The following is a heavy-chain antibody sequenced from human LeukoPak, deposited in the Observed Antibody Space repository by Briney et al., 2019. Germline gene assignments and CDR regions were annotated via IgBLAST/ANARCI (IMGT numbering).Heavy chain of an antibody. D-gene: IGHD3-22*01. CDR1: GFSVSEYG. Sequence: GRSLRLSCVGSGFSVSEYGIHWVHQAPGKGLEWVAVVSYDGGHKYYADSVKGRFTISRDTSSDTVSLQMNSLRVEDTAVYYCARDRINMMVLGHDSGLDFWGQGTLVTVSS. CDR2: VSYDGGHK. V-gene: IGHV3-30*03. CDR3: ARDRINMMVLGHDSGLDF. J-gene: IGHJ4*02.